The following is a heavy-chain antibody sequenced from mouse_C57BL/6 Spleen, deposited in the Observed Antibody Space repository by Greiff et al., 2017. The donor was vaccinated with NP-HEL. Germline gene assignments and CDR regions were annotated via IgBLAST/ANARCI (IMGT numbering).Heavy chain of an antibody. D-gene: IGHD1-1*01. CDR2: INPNNGGT. Sequence: EVQLQQSGPELVKPGASVKIPCKASGYTFTDYNMDWVKQSHGKSLEWIGDINPNNGGTIYNQKFKGKATLTVDKSSSTAYMELRSLTSEDTAVYYCARPIYYYGSSYDGGPYYYAMDYWGQGTSVTVSS. J-gene: IGHJ4*01. V-gene: IGHV1-18*01. CDR1: GYTFTDYN. CDR3: ARPIYYYGSSYDGGPYYYAMDY.